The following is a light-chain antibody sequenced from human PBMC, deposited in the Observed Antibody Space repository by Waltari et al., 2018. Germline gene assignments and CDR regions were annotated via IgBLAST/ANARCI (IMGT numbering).Light chain of an antibody. V-gene: IGLV10-54*01. J-gene: IGLJ1*01. CDR2: RDN. CDR1: SNNVGNQG. Sequence: QAGLTQPPSVSKGLRQTATLTCTGNSNNVGNQGAAWLQHHQGHPPKPLSYRDNSQPSGISERLSASRSGDTASLTITGLQPEDEADYYCSAWDSSLNAYVFGTGTKVTVL. CDR3: SAWDSSLNAYV.